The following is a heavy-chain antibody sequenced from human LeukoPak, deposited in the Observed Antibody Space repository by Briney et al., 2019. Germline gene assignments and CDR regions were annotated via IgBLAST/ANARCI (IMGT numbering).Heavy chain of an antibody. Sequence: SETLSLTCTVSGGSISSSSYYWGWIRQPPGKGLEWIGSIYYSGSTYYNPSLESRVTMSVDTSKNQLSLKLTSVTAADTAVYYCAREGSLEVGFGRNYYYYMDVWGKGTTVTISS. CDR1: GGSISSSSYY. CDR3: AREGSLEVGFGRNYYYYMDV. J-gene: IGHJ6*03. D-gene: IGHD3-10*01. CDR2: IYYSGST. V-gene: IGHV4-39*07.